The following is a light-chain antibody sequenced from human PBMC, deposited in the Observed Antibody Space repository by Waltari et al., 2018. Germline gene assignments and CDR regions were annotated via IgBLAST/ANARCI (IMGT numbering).Light chain of an antibody. CDR2: KAS. Sequence: DIQMTQSPSTLSASVGDRVTITCRASQSITNWLAWYQQKPGKAPKPLIYKASNLESGVPSRFSDSGSGTEFTLTISSLQPDDFATYYCQQYDNYWTFGQGTKVEIK. CDR3: QQYDNYWT. V-gene: IGKV1-5*03. J-gene: IGKJ1*01. CDR1: QSITNW.